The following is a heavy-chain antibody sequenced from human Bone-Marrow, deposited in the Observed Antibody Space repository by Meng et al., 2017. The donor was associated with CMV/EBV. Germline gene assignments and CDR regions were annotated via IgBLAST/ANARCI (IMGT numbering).Heavy chain of an antibody. D-gene: IGHD3-10*01. CDR3: ARLWFGGTMDV. CDR1: GGSFSGYY. Sequence: GSLRLSCAVYGGSFSGYYWGWIRQPPGKGLEWIGSIYYSGSTNYNPSLKSRVTISVDTSKNQFSLKLSSVTAADTAVYYCARLWFGGTMDVWGQGTTVTVSS. J-gene: IGHJ6*02. CDR2: IYYSGST. V-gene: IGHV4-59*01.